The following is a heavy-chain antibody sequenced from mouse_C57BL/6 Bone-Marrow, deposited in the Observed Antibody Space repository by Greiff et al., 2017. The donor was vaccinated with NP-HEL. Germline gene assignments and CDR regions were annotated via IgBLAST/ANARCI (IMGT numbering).Heavy chain of an antibody. D-gene: IGHD2-2*01. CDR2: IWSGGST. J-gene: IGHJ2*01. CDR1: GFSLTSYG. Sequence: QVQLQQSGPGLVQPSQSLSITCKVSGFSLTSYGVHWVRQSPGKGLEWLGVIWSGGSTDYNAAFISSLSISKDNSKSHVFFKMNSLQADDTAIYYCASMVRTSSLLDYWGQGTTLTVSS. CDR3: ASMVRTSSLLDY. V-gene: IGHV2-2*01.